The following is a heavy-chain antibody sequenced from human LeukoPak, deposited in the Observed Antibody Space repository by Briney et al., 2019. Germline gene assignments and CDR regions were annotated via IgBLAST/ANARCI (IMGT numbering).Heavy chain of an antibody. V-gene: IGHV4-59*01. Sequence: SETLSLTCTVSGGSISSYYWSWIRQPLGKGLEWIGYIYYSGSTNYNPSLKSRVTISVDTSKNQFSLKLSSVTAADMAVYYCARVKHSRDSSGYCYYFDYWGQGTLVTVS. CDR3: ARVKHSRDSSGYCYYFDY. D-gene: IGHD3-22*01. CDR2: IYYSGST. J-gene: IGHJ4*02. CDR1: GGSISSYY.